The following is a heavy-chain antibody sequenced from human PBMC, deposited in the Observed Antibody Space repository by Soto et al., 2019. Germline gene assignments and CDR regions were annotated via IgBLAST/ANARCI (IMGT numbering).Heavy chain of an antibody. Sequence: SETLSLTCAVYGGSFSGYYWSWIRQPPGKGLEWIGEINHSGSTNYNPSLKSRVTISVDTSKNQFSLKLSSVTAADTAVYYCARFYYDSSGYYREDYYYYGMDVWGQGTTVTVSS. V-gene: IGHV4-34*01. J-gene: IGHJ6*02. CDR2: INHSGST. CDR1: GGSFSGYY. CDR3: ARFYYDSSGYYREDYYYYGMDV. D-gene: IGHD3-22*01.